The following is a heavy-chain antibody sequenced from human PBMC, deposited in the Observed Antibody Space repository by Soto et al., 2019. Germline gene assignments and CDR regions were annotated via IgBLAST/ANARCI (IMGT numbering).Heavy chain of an antibody. CDR1: GFTFSSYA. J-gene: IGHJ4*02. CDR2: ISGSGGST. V-gene: IGHV3-23*01. D-gene: IGHD3-10*01. CDR3: AKYMVRGVIITFDY. Sequence: GGSLRLSCAASGFTFSSYAMSWVRQAPGKGLEWVSAISGSGGSTYYADFVKGRFTISRDNSKNTLYLQMNSLRAEDTAVYYCAKYMVRGVIITFDYWGQGTLVTVYS.